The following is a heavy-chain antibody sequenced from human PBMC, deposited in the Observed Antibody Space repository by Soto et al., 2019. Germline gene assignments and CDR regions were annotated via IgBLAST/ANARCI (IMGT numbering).Heavy chain of an antibody. J-gene: IGHJ4*02. CDR2: IIPILGIA. Sequence: QVQLVQSGAEVKKPGSSVKVSCKASGGTFSSYTISRVRQAPGQGLEWMGRIIPILGIANYAQKFQGRVTITADKSTSTAYMELSSLRSEDTAVYYCAIGYSYSSDYWGQGTLVTVSS. V-gene: IGHV1-69*02. CDR3: AIGYSYSSDY. CDR1: GGTFSSYT. D-gene: IGHD5-18*01.